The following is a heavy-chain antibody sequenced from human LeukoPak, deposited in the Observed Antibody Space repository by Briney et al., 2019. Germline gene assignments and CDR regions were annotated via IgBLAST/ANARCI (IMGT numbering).Heavy chain of an antibody. CDR1: GGSISSSNW. Sequence: SGTLSLTCAVSGGSISSSNWWSWVRQPPGKGLEWIGETYHSGSTNYNPSLKSRVTISVDKSKNQFSLKLSSVTAADTAVYYCARVGSSGWYQGYYFDYWGQGTLVTVSS. V-gene: IGHV4-4*02. CDR2: TYHSGST. D-gene: IGHD6-19*01. CDR3: ARVGSSGWYQGYYFDY. J-gene: IGHJ4*02.